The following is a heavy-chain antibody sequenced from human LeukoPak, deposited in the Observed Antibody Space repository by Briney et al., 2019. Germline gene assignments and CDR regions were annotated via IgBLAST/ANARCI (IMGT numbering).Heavy chain of an antibody. CDR1: GFTVSSNY. Sequence: GGSLRLSCAASGFTVSSNYMSWVRQAPGKGLEWVSVIYSGGGTYYADSVRGRFTISRDNSKNTLYLQMNSLRAEDTAVYYCARAQYYYNSDLGAYYYYAMDVWGQGTTVTVSS. J-gene: IGHJ6*02. D-gene: IGHD3-22*01. CDR2: IYSGGGT. CDR3: ARAQYYYNSDLGAYYYYAMDV. V-gene: IGHV3-66*02.